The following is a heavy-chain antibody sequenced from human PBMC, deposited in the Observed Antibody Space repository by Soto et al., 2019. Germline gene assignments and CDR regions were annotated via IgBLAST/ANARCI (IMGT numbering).Heavy chain of an antibody. CDR2: IYYSGST. CDR3: ARQRKGDHFVGGSSQRVFDI. CDR1: GGSISSSSYY. D-gene: IGHD3-16*01. Sequence: SETLSLTCTVSGGSISSSSYYWGWIRQPPGKGLEWIGSIYYSGSTYYNPSLKSRVTISVDTSKNQFSLKLSSVTAADTAVYYCARQRKGDHFVGGSSQRVFDIRGQGKRVT. J-gene: IGHJ3*02. V-gene: IGHV4-39*01.